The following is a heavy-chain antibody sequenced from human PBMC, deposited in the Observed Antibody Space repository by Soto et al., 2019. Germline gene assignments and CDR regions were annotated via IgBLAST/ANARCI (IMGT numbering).Heavy chain of an antibody. V-gene: IGHV1-69*13. CDR1: GGTFSSYA. Sequence: SVKVSCKASGGTFSSYAISWVRQAPGQGLEWMGGIIPIFGTANYAQKFQGRVTITADESTSTAYMELSSLRSEDTAVYYCARRHPRRLDSGYVLDYWGQGTLVTVSS. D-gene: IGHD5-12*01. CDR3: ARRHPRRLDSGYVLDY. J-gene: IGHJ4*02. CDR2: IIPIFGTA.